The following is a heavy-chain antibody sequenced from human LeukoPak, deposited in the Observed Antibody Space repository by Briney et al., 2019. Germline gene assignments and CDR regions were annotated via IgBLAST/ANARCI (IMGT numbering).Heavy chain of an antibody. V-gene: IGHV4-59*01. CDR2: IYYSGST. CDR3: ARGPMTTVAEGDYYYYMDV. J-gene: IGHJ6*03. D-gene: IGHD4-11*01. Sequence: TPSETLSLTCTVSGGSISSYYWSWIRQPPGKGLEWIGYIYYSGSTNYNPSLKSRVTISVDTSKNQFSLKLSSVTAADTAVYYCARGPMTTVAEGDYYYYMDVWGKGTTVTVSS. CDR1: GGSISSYY.